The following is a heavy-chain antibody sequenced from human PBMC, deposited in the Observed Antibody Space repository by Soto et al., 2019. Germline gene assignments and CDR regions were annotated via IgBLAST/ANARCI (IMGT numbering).Heavy chain of an antibody. CDR2: FSGSGGST. D-gene: IGHD1-26*01. CDR3: AKDRTGGTRRSEYFQH. Sequence: GGSLRLSCAASGFTFSSYAMSWVRQAPGKGLEWVSAFSGSGGSTYYADSVKGRFTISRDNSKNTLYLQMNSLRAEDTAVYYCAKDRTGGTRRSEYFQHWGQGTLVTVSS. V-gene: IGHV3-23*01. J-gene: IGHJ1*01. CDR1: GFTFSSYA.